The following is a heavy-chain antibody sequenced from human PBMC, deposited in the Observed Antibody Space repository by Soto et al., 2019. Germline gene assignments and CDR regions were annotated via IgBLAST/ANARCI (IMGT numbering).Heavy chain of an antibody. J-gene: IGHJ3*01. Sequence: QLQESGPGLLKPSETLSLTCTVSGYSISSLYLNWVRPPPGKGLEWIGYIHNSGTTNYNPSLKSRVTMSADTSKNQFSLKLTSVTAADTAVYFCGTDPNTGVLGVWGRGTLVTVSS. CDR1: GYSISSLY. D-gene: IGHD3-3*01. V-gene: IGHV4-59*11. CDR2: IHNSGTT. CDR3: GTDPNTGVLGV.